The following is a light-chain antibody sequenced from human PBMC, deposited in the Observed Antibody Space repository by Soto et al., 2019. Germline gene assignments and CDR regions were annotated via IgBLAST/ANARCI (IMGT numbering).Light chain of an antibody. Sequence: DIQMTQSPSTLSASVGDRVTITCRASQNINTWLAWYQQKPGKAPKLLIYKASSLQSGVSSRFSCSVSGTSFTFTIFSLQPDDYPTYYRLQYYSYSRTFGQGTKVEIQ. CDR3: LQYYSYSRT. V-gene: IGKV1-5*03. CDR2: KAS. CDR1: QNINTW. J-gene: IGKJ1*01.